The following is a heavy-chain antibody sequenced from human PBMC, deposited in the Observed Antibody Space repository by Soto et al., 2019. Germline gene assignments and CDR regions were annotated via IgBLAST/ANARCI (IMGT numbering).Heavy chain of an antibody. Sequence: EVQLLESGGGLVQPGGSLRLSCAASGFTFSSYAMSWVRQAPGKGLEWVSAISGSGGSTYYADSVKGRFTISRDNSKNTLYLQMNSLRAEDTAVYYCANVQYCSSTSCHPSIDYWGQGTLVTVSS. D-gene: IGHD2-2*01. V-gene: IGHV3-23*01. CDR2: ISGSGGST. CDR1: GFTFSSYA. J-gene: IGHJ4*02. CDR3: ANVQYCSSTSCHPSIDY.